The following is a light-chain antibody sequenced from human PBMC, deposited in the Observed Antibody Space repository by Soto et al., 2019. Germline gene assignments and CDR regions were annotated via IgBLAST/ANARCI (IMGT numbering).Light chain of an antibody. V-gene: IGKV3-11*01. CDR2: GVS. CDR1: QRLASHY. Sequence: DIELTQSPGTLSLSPGERATLSCRASQRLASHYLAWYQQRPGQAPRLLLYGVSNRATGIPARFSGSGSGTDFTLTISSLEPEDFALYYCQQRSNWPRSTFGQGTRLEIK. J-gene: IGKJ5*01. CDR3: QQRSNWPRST.